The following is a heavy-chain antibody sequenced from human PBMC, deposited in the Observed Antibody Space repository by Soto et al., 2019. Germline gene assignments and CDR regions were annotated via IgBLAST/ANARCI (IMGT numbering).Heavy chain of an antibody. Sequence: GGSLRLSCAASGFTFSSYSMNWVRQAPGKGLEWVSSISSSSSYIYYADSVKGRFTISRDNAKNSLYLQMNSLRAEDTAVYYCARDSATVTTGGQHWGQGTLVTVSS. CDR2: ISSSSSYI. V-gene: IGHV3-21*01. D-gene: IGHD4-17*01. CDR3: ARDSATVTTGGQH. J-gene: IGHJ1*01. CDR1: GFTFSSYS.